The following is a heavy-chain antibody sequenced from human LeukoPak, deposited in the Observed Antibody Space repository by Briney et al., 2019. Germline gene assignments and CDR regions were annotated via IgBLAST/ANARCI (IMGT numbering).Heavy chain of an antibody. CDR1: GGSISSGSYY. CDR2: IYHSGST. V-gene: IGHV4-39*07. CDR3: ARRAHHRWELSHNWFDP. J-gene: IGHJ5*02. Sequence: PSETLSLTCTVSGGSISSGSYYWGWIRQPPGKGLEWIGSIYHSGSTYYNPSLKSRVTISVDTSKNQFSLKLSSVTAADTAVYYCARRAHHRWELSHNWFDPWGQGTLVTVSS. D-gene: IGHD1-26*01.